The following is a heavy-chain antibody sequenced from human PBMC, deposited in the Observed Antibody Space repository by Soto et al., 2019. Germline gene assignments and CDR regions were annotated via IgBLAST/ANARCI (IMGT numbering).Heavy chain of an antibody. CDR2: INHSGST. V-gene: IGHV4-34*01. J-gene: IGHJ6*02. CDR1: GGSFSGYY. CDR3: ARYFRRKPYYYYGMDV. Sequence: SETLSLTCAVYGGSFSGYYWSWIRQPPGKGLEWIGEINHSGSTNYNPSLKSRVTISVDTSKNQFSLKLSSVTAADTAAYYCARYFRRKPYYYYGMDVWGQGTTVTVSS.